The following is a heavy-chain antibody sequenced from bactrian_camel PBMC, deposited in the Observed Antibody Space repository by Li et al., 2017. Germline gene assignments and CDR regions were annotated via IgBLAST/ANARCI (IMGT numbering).Heavy chain of an antibody. CDR1: EGTISSDC. J-gene: IGHJ4*01. CDR3: AEGRGSRGGHCYSLNY. D-gene: IGHD6*01. Sequence: QLVESGGGLVQPGGSLRLSCAASEGTISSDCVGWFRQAPGKGREGIAAIRRDGGETWYAASVKGRFTISRDSAKNTVYLQMNNLQPEDTATYYCAEGRGSRGGHCYSLNYWGQGTQVTVS. V-gene: IGHV3S1*01. CDR2: IRRDGGET.